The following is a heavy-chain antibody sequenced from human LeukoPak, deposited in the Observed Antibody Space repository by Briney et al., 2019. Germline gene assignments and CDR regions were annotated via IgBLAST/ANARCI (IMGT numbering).Heavy chain of an antibody. CDR2: MSGSGGST. V-gene: IGHV3-23*01. CDR1: GFTFSSYA. Sequence: PGGSLRLSCAASGFTFSSYAVSWVRQAPGKGLEWVSSMSGSGGSTYSADSVKGRFTISRDNSKNTLYLQMNSLRAEDTALYYCAKDRSCTNDICHGDFDYWGQGTLVTVSS. D-gene: IGHD2-8*01. J-gene: IGHJ4*02. CDR3: AKDRSCTNDICHGDFDY.